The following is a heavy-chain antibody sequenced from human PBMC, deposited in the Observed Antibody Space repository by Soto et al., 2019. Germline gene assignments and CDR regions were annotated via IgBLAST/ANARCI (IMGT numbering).Heavy chain of an antibody. V-gene: IGHV4-34*01. CDR3: ARGARGYCSGGSCYSPGRHSNY. D-gene: IGHD2-15*01. CDR1: GGSFSGYY. J-gene: IGHJ4*02. Sequence: QVQLQQWGAGLLKPSETLSLTCAVYGGSFSGYYWSWIRQPPGKGPEWIGEINHSGSTNYNPSLKSRVTISVDTSKNQFSLKLSSVTAADTAVYYCARGARGYCSGGSCYSPGRHSNYWGQGTLVTVSS. CDR2: INHSGST.